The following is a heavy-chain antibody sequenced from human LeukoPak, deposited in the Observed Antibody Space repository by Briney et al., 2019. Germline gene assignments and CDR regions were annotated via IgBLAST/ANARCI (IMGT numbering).Heavy chain of an antibody. CDR1: GGSISSYY. CDR3: ARGLDRLVTLHFDY. V-gene: IGHV4-59*01. CDR2: IYYSGST. D-gene: IGHD3-9*01. Sequence: SETLSLTCTVSGGSISSYYWSWIRQPPGKGLEWIGYIYYSGSTNYNPSLKSRVTISVDTSKNQFSLKLSSVTAADTAVYYCARGLDRLVTLHFDYWGQGALVTVSS. J-gene: IGHJ4*02.